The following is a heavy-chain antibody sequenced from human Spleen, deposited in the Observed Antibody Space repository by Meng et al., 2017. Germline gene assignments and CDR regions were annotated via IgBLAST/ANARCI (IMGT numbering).Heavy chain of an antibody. Sequence: SETLSLTCTVSGGSISSSSNYWGWIRQPPGKGLEWIGNIHYSGNTNYNPSLKSRVTMSVDTSKNQFSLKLTSVTAADTAVYYCARFSYCGGGDCYFLDYWGQGTLVTVSS. V-gene: IGHV4-61*05. CDR1: GGSISSSSNY. CDR3: ARFSYCGGGDCYFLDY. D-gene: IGHD2-21*02. CDR2: IHYSGNT. J-gene: IGHJ4*02.